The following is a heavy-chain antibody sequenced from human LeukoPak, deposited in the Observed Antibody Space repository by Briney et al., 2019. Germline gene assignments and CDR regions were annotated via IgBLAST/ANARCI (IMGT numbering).Heavy chain of an antibody. CDR3: ARCMSELDYGDYAYYYHMDV. J-gene: IGHJ6*04. CDR1: GDPLTSGSRY. CDR2: FYSSTRT. Sequence: PSQTLSLTCTVSGDPLTSGSRYWSWIRQPAEKGLEWIGHFYSSTRTTYNPSLESRVTISGDTAKNQFSLKLDSVTAADTAVYFCARCMSELDYGDYAYYYHMDVWGKGTTVTVSS. D-gene: IGHD4-17*01. V-gene: IGHV4-61*09.